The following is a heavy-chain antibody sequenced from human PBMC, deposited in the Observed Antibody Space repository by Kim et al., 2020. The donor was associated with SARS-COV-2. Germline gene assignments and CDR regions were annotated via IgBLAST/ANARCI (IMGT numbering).Heavy chain of an antibody. Sequence: ASVKVSCKASGYTFTGYYMHWVRQAPGQGLEWMGRINPNSGGTNYAQKFQGRVTMTRDTSISTAYMELSRLRSDDTAVYYCARGPYIVVVPAAISVGGPIGFEDYWGQGTLVTVSS. D-gene: IGHD2-2*01. CDR2: INPNSGGT. CDR1: GYTFTGYY. V-gene: IGHV1-2*06. J-gene: IGHJ4*02. CDR3: ARGPYIVVVPAAISVGGPIGFEDY.